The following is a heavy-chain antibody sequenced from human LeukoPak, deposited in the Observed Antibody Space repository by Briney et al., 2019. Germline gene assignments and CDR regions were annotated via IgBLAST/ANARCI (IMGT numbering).Heavy chain of an antibody. V-gene: IGHV4-59*08. J-gene: IGHJ5*02. D-gene: IGHD4-23*01. CDR2: THYIGTT. CDR3: ARHLGGGNSANWFDP. Sequence: SETLSLTCTVSGGSISTYYWSWVRQPPGKGLEWIWYTHYIGTTNYNPSLKSRVTMSVDTSKNQYSLKLSSVTAADTAVYFCARHLGGGNSANWFDPWGQGTLVTVSS. CDR1: GGSISTYY.